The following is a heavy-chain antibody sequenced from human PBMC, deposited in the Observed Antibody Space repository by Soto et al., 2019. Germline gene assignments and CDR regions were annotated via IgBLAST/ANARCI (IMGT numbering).Heavy chain of an antibody. Sequence: PGGSLRLSCAASGFTFSSYAMSWVRQAPGEGLEWVSAISGSGGSTYYADSVKGRFTISRDNSKNTLYLQMNSLRAEDTAVYYCAVDSSIAARPGYYFDYWGQGTLVTVSS. CDR2: ISGSGGST. V-gene: IGHV3-23*01. CDR1: GFTFSSYA. D-gene: IGHD6-6*01. CDR3: AVDSSIAARPGYYFDY. J-gene: IGHJ4*02.